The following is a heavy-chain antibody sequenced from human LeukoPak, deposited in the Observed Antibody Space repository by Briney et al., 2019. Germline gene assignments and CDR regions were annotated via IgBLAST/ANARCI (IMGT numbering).Heavy chain of an antibody. D-gene: IGHD3-22*01. Sequence: GGSLRLSCAASGFTLGSYAISWVRQAPGPGLEWVSGINWNGGSTGYADSVKGRFTISRDNAKNSLYLQVNSLRAEDTALYYCARRSDDSSGYYIPYYYMDVWGKGTTVTVSS. V-gene: IGHV3-20*04. CDR1: GFTLGSYA. CDR3: ARRSDDSSGYYIPYYYMDV. J-gene: IGHJ6*03. CDR2: INWNGGST.